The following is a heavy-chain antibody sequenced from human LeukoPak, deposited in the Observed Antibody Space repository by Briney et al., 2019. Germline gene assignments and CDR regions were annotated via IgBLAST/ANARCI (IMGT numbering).Heavy chain of an antibody. J-gene: IGHJ6*02. Sequence: GGSLRLSCAASGFTFSYYYMSWIRKAPGKGLGWVSYISSSGSTIYYADSVKGRFTISRDNAKNSLYLQMNSLRAEDTAVYYCARDLSSGYNDRNYYYGMDVWGQGTTVTVSS. CDR3: ARDLSSGYNDRNYYYGMDV. D-gene: IGHD3-22*01. CDR1: GFTFSYYY. V-gene: IGHV3-11*01. CDR2: ISSSGSTI.